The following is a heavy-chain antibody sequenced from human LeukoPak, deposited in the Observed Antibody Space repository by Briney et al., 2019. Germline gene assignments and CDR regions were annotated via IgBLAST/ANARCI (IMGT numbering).Heavy chain of an antibody. D-gene: IGHD1-26*01. V-gene: IGHV1-3*04. CDR3: ARSGVGSTASVANDY. CDR2: INIGNGKT. Sequence: ASVKVSCKASGYTFKTYSVHWVRQAPGQGLEWMGWINIGNGKTKYSQRFQDGVTFTWDTFVDTAHMEINSLRSEDTAVYYCARSGVGSTASVANDYWGQGTLVTVSS. J-gene: IGHJ4*02. CDR1: GYTFKTYS.